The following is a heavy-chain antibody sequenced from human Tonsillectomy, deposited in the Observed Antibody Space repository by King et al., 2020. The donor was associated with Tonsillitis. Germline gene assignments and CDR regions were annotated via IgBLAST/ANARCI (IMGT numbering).Heavy chain of an antibody. CDR1: GYTFTSYY. V-gene: IGHV1-46*01. D-gene: IGHD3-10*01. J-gene: IGHJ6*02. CDR2: INPSGGST. Sequence: VQLVESGAEVKKPGASVKVSCKASGYTFTSYYMHWVRQAPGQGLEWIGIINPSGGSTSYAQKFQGRVTMTRDTSTSTVYMELSSLRSEDTAVYYCARGRESGSGSDSYYYGMDVWGQGTTVTVSS. CDR3: ARGRESGSGSDSYYYGMDV.